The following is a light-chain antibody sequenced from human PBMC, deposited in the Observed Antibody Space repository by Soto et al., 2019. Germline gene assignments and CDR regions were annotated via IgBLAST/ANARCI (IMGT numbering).Light chain of an antibody. CDR3: QQYNNWPRT. V-gene: IGKV3-15*01. Sequence: SQSPGTLSLSPWDRATLSCRASQSVSSNLAWYQQKPGQAPRLLIYGASTRATGIPARFSGSGSGTEFTLTISSLQSEDFAVYYCQQYNNWPRTFGQGSKVDI. CDR1: QSVSSN. J-gene: IGKJ1*01. CDR2: GAS.